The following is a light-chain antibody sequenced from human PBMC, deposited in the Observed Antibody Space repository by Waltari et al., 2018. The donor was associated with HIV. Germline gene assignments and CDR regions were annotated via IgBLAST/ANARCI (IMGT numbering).Light chain of an antibody. Sequence: EIVLTQSPATLSLSPGERATISCRASQSVGNYLAWYQQKPGQAPRLLMYGASSRATGIPARFSGSGSGTDFTLTISSLEPGDFGVYYCQQRSNWPISFGQGTRLEIK. CDR1: QSVGNY. V-gene: IGKV3-11*01. CDR3: QQRSNWPIS. CDR2: GAS. J-gene: IGKJ5*01.